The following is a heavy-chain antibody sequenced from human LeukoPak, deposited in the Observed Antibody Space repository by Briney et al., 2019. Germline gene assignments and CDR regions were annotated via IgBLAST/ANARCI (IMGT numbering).Heavy chain of an antibody. CDR2: ISAYNGNT. Sequence: GASVNVSCKASGYTFTSYGISWVRQAPGQGLEWMGWISAYNGNTNYAQKLQGRVTMTTDTSTSTAYMELRSLRSDDTAVYYCARGYSSGWYRDYYYYYYMDVWGKGTTVTISS. J-gene: IGHJ6*03. V-gene: IGHV1-18*01. CDR1: GYTFTSYG. D-gene: IGHD6-19*01. CDR3: ARGYSSGWYRDYYYYYYMDV.